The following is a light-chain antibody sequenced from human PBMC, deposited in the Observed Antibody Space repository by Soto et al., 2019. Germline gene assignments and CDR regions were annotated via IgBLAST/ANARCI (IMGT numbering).Light chain of an antibody. CDR2: RTN. Sequence: QSALTQPRSVSGSPGQSVTISCTATGSDVGDSSHVSWYQQLPGRAPKLLIYRTNQRPSGVPDRFSASKSGTSASLAISGLQSEDEADYYCEAWDDSLIGVLFGGGTKLTVL. CDR1: GSDVGDSSH. J-gene: IGLJ2*01. CDR3: EAWDDSLIGVL. V-gene: IGLV2-11*01.